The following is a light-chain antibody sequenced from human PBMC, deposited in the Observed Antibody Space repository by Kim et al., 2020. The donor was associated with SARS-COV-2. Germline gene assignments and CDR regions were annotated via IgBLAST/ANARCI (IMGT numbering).Light chain of an antibody. Sequence: TMSCVGPRTGIDTYDDISWYQQHSDRAPKLMIYYVNNRPSGVSSRFSGSKSDNTASLTISGLQTEDEATYYCSSYAGSNTQVFGGGTQLTVL. CDR3: SSYAGSNTQV. J-gene: IGLJ2*01. CDR1: RTGIDTYDD. CDR2: YVN. V-gene: IGLV2-14*04.